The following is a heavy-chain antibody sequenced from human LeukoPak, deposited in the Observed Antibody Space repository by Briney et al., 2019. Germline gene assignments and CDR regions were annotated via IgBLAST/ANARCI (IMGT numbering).Heavy chain of an antibody. Sequence: GGSLRLSCTVSGFTVSSNSMSWVRQAPGKGLEWVSFIYSAGSIYYSDSVKGRFTISIDNSKNTLYLQMNSLRAEDTAVYYCARRGRDGYNNAFDIWGQGTMVTVSS. J-gene: IGHJ3*02. D-gene: IGHD5-24*01. CDR1: GFTVSSNS. CDR3: ARRGRDGYNNAFDI. CDR2: IYSAGSI. V-gene: IGHV3-53*01.